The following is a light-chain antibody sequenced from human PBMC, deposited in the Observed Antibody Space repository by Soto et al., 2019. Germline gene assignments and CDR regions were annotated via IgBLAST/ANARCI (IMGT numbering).Light chain of an antibody. V-gene: IGLV2-14*01. Sequence: QSALTQPGSVSRSPGQSITISCTGTSSDVCGFNYVSLYPQHPGKAPQLLIYEFSNRPSGVSNRFSASKSGNTPSLTISRRQAEVESDYYRSSYTSSGAPYVFVIRTKLTAL. J-gene: IGLJ1*01. CDR3: SSYTSSGAPYV. CDR2: EFS. CDR1: SSDVCGFNY.